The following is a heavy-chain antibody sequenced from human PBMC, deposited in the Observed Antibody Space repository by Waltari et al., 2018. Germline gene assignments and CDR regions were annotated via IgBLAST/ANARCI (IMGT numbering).Heavy chain of an antibody. CDR3: TSNTYYVPDY. Sequence: QVHLVQSGPEVKKPGSSVRVSCKASGDILNSYAIAWVRQAPGQGLEWRGRVIPTFGTTNYAQNFQGRLKITSDTSTTSVTMELSGLKFDDTGIYYCTSNTYYVPDYWGQGTVVNV. D-gene: IGHD1-26*01. J-gene: IGHJ4*02. V-gene: IGHV1-69*14. CDR2: VIPTFGTT. CDR1: GDILNSYA.